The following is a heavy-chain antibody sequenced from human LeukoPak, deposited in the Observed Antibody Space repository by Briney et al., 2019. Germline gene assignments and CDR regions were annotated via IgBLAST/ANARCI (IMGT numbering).Heavy chain of an antibody. CDR3: VRAVAGKFDY. V-gene: IGHV4-59*08. J-gene: IGHJ4*02. CDR1: GGSISSYY. CDR2: IYYSGST. D-gene: IGHD6-19*01. Sequence: SETLSLTCTVSGGSISSYYWSWIRQPPGKGLEWIGYIYYSGSTNYNPSLKSRVTISVDTFKNQFSLKLSSVTAADTAVYYCVRAVAGKFDYWGQGTLVTVSS.